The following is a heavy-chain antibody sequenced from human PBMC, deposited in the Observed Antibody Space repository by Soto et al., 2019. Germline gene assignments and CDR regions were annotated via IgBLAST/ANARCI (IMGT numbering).Heavy chain of an antibody. CDR3: ARGNILTGYYHNYYYYYGMDV. Sequence: ASETLRLSCAASGFAFSSYSMNWVRQAPGKGLEWVSSISSSSSYIYYADSVKGRFTISRDNAKNSLYLQMNSLRAEDTAVYYCARGNILTGYYHNYYYYYGMDVWGQGTTVTVSS. D-gene: IGHD3-9*01. V-gene: IGHV3-21*01. CDR2: ISSSSSYI. J-gene: IGHJ6*02. CDR1: GFAFSSYS.